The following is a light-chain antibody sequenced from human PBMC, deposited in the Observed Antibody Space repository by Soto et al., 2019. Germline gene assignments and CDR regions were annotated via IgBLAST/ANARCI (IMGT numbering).Light chain of an antibody. CDR1: SSDVGGYNY. V-gene: IGLV2-14*01. J-gene: IGLJ3*02. CDR3: SSYTTSSTWV. Sequence: QSALTQPASVSGSPGQSITISCTGTSSDVGGYNYVSWFQQGPGKAPKLMIYDVSDRPSGASSRFSGSKSGNTASLTISGLQAEDEADYYCSSYTTSSTWVFGGGTKLTVL. CDR2: DVS.